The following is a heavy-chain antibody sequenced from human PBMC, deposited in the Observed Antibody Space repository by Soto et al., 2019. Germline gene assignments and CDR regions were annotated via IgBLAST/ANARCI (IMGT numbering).Heavy chain of an antibody. V-gene: IGHV4-39*07. J-gene: IGHJ6*02. CDR3: ARDQGIAVAASYYYGMDV. CDR1: GGSISSSSYY. CDR2: IYYSGST. Sequence: SQTLSLTCTVSGGSISSSSYYWGRISQPPGKGLEWIGSIYYSGSTNYNPSLKSRVTISVDTSKNQFSLKLSSVTAADTAVYYCARDQGIAVAASYYYGMDVWGQGTTVTVSS. D-gene: IGHD6-19*01.